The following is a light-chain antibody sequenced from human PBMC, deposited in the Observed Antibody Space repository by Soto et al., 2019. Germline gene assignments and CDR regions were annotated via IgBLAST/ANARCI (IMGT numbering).Light chain of an antibody. CDR2: DAS. CDR3: QQYGSSPLT. V-gene: IGKV3D-20*01. J-gene: IGKJ5*01. Sequence: EIVLTQSPATLSLSPGEGATLSCGASQTVSSNYLAWYQQKPSLAPRLLIYDASSRATGIPDRFSGSGSGTDFTLPISRLEPEDFAVYYCQQYGSSPLTFGQGTRLEIK. CDR1: QTVSSNY.